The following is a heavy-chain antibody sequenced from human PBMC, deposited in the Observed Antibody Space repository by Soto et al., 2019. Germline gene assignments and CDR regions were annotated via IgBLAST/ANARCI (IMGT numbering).Heavy chain of an antibody. V-gene: IGHV3-23*01. CDR3: AKRRGAGGHFDY. D-gene: IGHD2-15*01. J-gene: IGHJ4*02. Sequence: PGWSLILSFAASGFTFSSYAMGWVRQGPGKGLEWVAVVSIGGSTHYADSVRGRFTISRDNSKNTLSLQMNSLTAEDTAVYFCAKRRGAGGHFDYWGQGALVTVSS. CDR1: GFTFSSYA. CDR2: VSIGGST.